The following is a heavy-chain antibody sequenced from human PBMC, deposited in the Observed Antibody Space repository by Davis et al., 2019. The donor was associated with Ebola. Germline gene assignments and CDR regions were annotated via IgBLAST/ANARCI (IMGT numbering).Heavy chain of an antibody. Sequence: ASVKVSCKASGYTFTSYDINWVRQATGQGLEWMGWMNPNSGNTGYAQKFQGRVTMTRNTSISTAYMELSSLRSEDTAVYYCAREGRYDYVWGSYRFFDYWGQGTLVTVSS. J-gene: IGHJ4*02. CDR2: MNPNSGNT. CDR1: GYTFTSYD. V-gene: IGHV1-8*01. CDR3: AREGRYDYVWGSYRFFDY. D-gene: IGHD3-16*02.